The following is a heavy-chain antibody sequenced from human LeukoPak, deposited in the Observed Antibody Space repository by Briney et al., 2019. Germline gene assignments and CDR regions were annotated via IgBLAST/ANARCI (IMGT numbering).Heavy chain of an antibody. Sequence: PSETLSLTCTVSGGSISSGSYYWSWIRQPAGKGLEWIGRIYTSGSTNYNPSLKSRVTISVETSKNQFSLKLSSVTAADTAVYYCASMSGYYVPYYYYMDVWGKGTTVTVS. J-gene: IGHJ6*03. D-gene: IGHD3-22*01. CDR3: ASMSGYYVPYYYYMDV. CDR2: IYTSGST. CDR1: GGSISSGSYY. V-gene: IGHV4-61*02.